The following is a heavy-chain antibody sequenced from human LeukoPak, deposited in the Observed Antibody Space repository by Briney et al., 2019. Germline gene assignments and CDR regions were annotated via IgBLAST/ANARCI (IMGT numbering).Heavy chain of an antibody. Sequence: SCKASGYTFTSYAMHWVRQAPGKGLEWVAVISYDGSNKYYADSVKGRFTISRDNSKNTLYLQMNSLRAEDTAVYYCARVVSIAARNPSWFDYWGQGTLVTVSS. D-gene: IGHD6-6*01. CDR1: GYTFTSYA. J-gene: IGHJ4*02. V-gene: IGHV3-30*04. CDR2: ISYDGSNK. CDR3: ARVVSIAARNPSWFDY.